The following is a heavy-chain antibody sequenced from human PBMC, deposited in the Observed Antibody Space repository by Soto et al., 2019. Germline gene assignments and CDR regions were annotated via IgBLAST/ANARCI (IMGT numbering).Heavy chain of an antibody. J-gene: IGHJ6*03. CDR1: GGSISSYY. V-gene: IGHV4-59*01. D-gene: IGHD5-12*01. CDR2: IYYSGST. Sequence: SETLSLTCTVSGGSISSYYWSWIRQPPGKGLEWIGYIYYSGSTNYNPSLKSRVTISVDTSKNQFSLKLSSVTAADTAVYYCARYFGHSGYDSGYYYYMDVWGKGTTVTVSS. CDR3: ARYFGHSGYDSGYYYYMDV.